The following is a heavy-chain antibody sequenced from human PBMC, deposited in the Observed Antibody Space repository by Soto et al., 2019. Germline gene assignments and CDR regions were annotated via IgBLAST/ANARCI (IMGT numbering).Heavy chain of an antibody. D-gene: IGHD4-17*01. CDR1: GFTFMNAW. CDR3: TTDPGDYEDF. V-gene: IGHV3-15*01. Sequence: VQLVESGGGFVKPGGSLRLSCEGYGFTFMNAWMSWVRQAPGKGLEWVGRIKSRTDGGAADYAAPVRGRFSISRDDSKNTLYLQMNSLKIDDSALYYCTTDPGDYEDFWGQGTLVTVSS. CDR2: IKSRTDGGAA. J-gene: IGHJ4*02.